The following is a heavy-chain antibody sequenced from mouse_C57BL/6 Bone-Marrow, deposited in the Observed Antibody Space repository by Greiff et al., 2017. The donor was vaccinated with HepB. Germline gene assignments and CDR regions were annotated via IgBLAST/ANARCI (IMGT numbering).Heavy chain of an antibody. Sequence: DVMLVESGGGLVKPGGSLKLSCAASGFTFSDYGMHWVRQAPEKGLEWVAYISSGSSTIYYADTVKGRFTISRDNAKNTLFLQMTSLRSEDTAMYYCARDYYGSSYFSYAMDYWGQGTSVTVSS. CDR1: GFTFSDYG. V-gene: IGHV5-17*01. J-gene: IGHJ4*01. D-gene: IGHD1-1*01. CDR3: ARDYYGSSYFSYAMDY. CDR2: ISSGSSTI.